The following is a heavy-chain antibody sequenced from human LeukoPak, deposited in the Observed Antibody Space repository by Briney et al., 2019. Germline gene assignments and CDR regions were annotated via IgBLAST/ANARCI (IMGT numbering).Heavy chain of an antibody. Sequence: GESLKISCKGSGYSFTKYWISWVRQMPGKGLEWMGTTDPSDSYTNYSPSFQGHVTISADKSISTAYLQWSSLKASDTAMYYCARHEAGLFGVVTNGYWGQGTLVTVSS. CDR2: TDPSDSYT. V-gene: IGHV5-10-1*01. D-gene: IGHD3-3*01. CDR1: GYSFTKYW. J-gene: IGHJ4*02. CDR3: ARHEAGLFGVVTNGY.